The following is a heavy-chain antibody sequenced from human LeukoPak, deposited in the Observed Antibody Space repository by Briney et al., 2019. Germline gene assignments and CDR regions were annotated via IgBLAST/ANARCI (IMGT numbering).Heavy chain of an antibody. D-gene: IGHD4/OR15-4a*01. CDR3: ARDLGPYGGHFDY. CDR1: GGSISSYY. J-gene: IGHJ4*02. Sequence: SETLSLTCTVSGGSISSYYWSWIRQPPGKGLEWIGYIYYSGSTNYNPSLKSRVTISVDTSKNQFSLKLSSVTAADTAVYYCARDLGPYGGHFDYWGQGTLVTVSS. CDR2: IYYSGST. V-gene: IGHV4-59*01.